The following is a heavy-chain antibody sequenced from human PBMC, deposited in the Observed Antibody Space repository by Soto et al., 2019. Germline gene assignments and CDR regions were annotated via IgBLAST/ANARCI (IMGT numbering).Heavy chain of an antibody. Sequence: PVVESGGGFATPGKSVRLSCVGSGFDFTAAWMNWVRQAPGTGLEWVGRIKSKGSGETTDYSAPVKGRFTILRDASKNTVYLQMNSLKTEDTAVYYCSKQRGPSGYFYYGLEVWGQGATVTVTS. CDR3: SKQRGPSGYFYYGLEV. D-gene: IGHD2-15*01. CDR1: GFDFTAAW. J-gene: IGHJ6*01. V-gene: IGHV3-15*07. CDR2: IKSKGSGETT.